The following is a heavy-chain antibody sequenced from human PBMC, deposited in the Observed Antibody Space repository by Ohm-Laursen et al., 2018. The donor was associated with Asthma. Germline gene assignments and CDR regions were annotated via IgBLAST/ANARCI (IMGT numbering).Heavy chain of an antibody. V-gene: IGHV3-23*01. CDR3: AKDGTDYGDYVHYFDY. CDR1: GFTVSSNY. J-gene: IGHJ4*02. D-gene: IGHD4-17*01. Sequence: GSLRLSCAASGFTVSSNYMSWVRQAPGKGLEWVSAISGSGGSTYYADSVKGRFTISRDNSKNTLYLQMNSLRAEDTAVYYCAKDGTDYGDYVHYFDYWGQGTLVTVSS. CDR2: ISGSGGST.